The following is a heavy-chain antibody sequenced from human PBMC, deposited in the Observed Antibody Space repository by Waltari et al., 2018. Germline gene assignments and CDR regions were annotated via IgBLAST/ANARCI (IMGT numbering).Heavy chain of an antibody. Sequence: EVQLVQSGAEVKKPGESLKISCKGSGYSFTTDCIGWVRQMPGRGLEWMGFIYPGDSDTRYSPSFQGQVTISADKSISTAYLQWSSLKASDTAMYYCVRQSKQGDFPDYWGQGTPVTVSS. CDR1: GYSFTTDC. V-gene: IGHV5-51*01. D-gene: IGHD2-21*02. J-gene: IGHJ4*02. CDR2: IYPGDSDT. CDR3: VRQSKQGDFPDY.